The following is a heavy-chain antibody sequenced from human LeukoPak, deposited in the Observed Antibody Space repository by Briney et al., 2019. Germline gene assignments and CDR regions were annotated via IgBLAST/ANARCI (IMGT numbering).Heavy chain of an antibody. D-gene: IGHD2-2*01. Sequence: SESLSLTCTVSGGSISSGGYYWSWIRQPPGKGLEWIGYIYHSGSTYYNPSLKSRVTISVDRSKNQFSLKLSSVTAADTAVYYCARGASSTSCLDYWGQGTLVTVSS. CDR3: ARGASSTSCLDY. J-gene: IGHJ4*02. V-gene: IGHV4-30-2*01. CDR2: IYHSGST. CDR1: GGSISSGGYY.